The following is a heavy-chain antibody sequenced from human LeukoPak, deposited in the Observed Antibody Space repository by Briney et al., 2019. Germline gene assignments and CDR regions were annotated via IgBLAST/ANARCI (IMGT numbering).Heavy chain of an antibody. CDR1: GFTFCDYP. D-gene: IGHD3-10*01. CDR3: TRDSWFGEVY. J-gene: IGHJ4*02. V-gene: IGHV3-49*04. Sequence: GGSLRLSCTASGFTFCDYPMSWVRQAPGKGLEWVGFVRSKAYGGTTEYAASVKGRSTISRDDSKSIAYLQMNSLKTEDTAMYYCTRDSWFGEVYWGQGTLVTVSS. CDR2: VRSKAYGGTT.